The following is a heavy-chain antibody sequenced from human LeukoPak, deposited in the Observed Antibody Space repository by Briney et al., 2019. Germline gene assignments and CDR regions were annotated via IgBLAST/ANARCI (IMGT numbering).Heavy chain of an antibody. CDR1: GFTFSCYA. Sequence: GGFLRLSCAASGFTFSCYAMSWVRQPPGKGLDWVSTISFSGGYTYYADSVKGRFTISRDNSKNTLYLQMNSLRVEDTAVYYCANPGLGSGRRDWGQGILVTVSS. J-gene: IGHJ4*02. CDR3: ANPGLGSGRRD. D-gene: IGHD2-15*01. V-gene: IGHV3-23*01. CDR2: ISFSGGYT.